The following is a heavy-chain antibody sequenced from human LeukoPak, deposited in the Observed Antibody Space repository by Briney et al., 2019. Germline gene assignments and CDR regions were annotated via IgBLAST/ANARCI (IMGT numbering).Heavy chain of an antibody. CDR3: AKVGYTYGYRTPPEYFQH. D-gene: IGHD5-18*01. CDR1: GFTLSDYY. J-gene: IGHJ1*01. V-gene: IGHV3-11*01. Sequence: GGSLRLSCAASGFTLSDYYMNWIRQAPGKGLEWVSYISASGSTIYYADSVKGRFTISRDNTKNSLYLQMNSLRAGDTAVYYCAKVGYTYGYRTPPEYFQHWGQGTLVTVSS. CDR2: ISASGSTI.